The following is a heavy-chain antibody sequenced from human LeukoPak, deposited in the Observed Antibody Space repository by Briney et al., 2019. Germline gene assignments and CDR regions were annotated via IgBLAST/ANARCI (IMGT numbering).Heavy chain of an antibody. V-gene: IGHV3-48*04. D-gene: IGHD2/OR15-2a*01. Sequence: PGGSLRLSCAASGFTFNAFGMNWVRQAPGKGLEWVSYIGTTSGAIYYADSVKGRFTVSKDNAKNTVYLQMNNLRAEDTAVYYCVSFYEAYWGRGTLVTVSS. J-gene: IGHJ4*02. CDR2: IGTTSGAI. CDR3: VSFYEAY. CDR1: GFTFNAFG.